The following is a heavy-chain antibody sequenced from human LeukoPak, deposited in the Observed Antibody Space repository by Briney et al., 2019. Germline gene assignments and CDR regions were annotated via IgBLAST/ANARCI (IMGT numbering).Heavy chain of an antibody. CDR1: GGSFSGYY. CDR3: MSGSYRFDY. D-gene: IGHD1-26*01. Sequence: SETLSLTCAVYGGSFSGYYWSWIRQPPGKGLEWIGEINHSGSTNYNPSLKSRVTISVDTSKNLFSLKLSSVTAADTAVYYCMSGSYRFDYWGQGTLVTVSS. CDR2: INHSGST. J-gene: IGHJ4*02. V-gene: IGHV4-34*01.